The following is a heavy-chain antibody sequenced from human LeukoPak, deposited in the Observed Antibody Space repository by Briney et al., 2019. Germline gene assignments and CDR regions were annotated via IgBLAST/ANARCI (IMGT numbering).Heavy chain of an antibody. CDR3: ARGPIVGATNGLDY. D-gene: IGHD1-26*01. Sequence: PSETLSLTCTVSGGSISSYYWSWIRQPAGKGLEWIGRIYTSGSTNYNPSLKSRVTMSVDTSKDQFSLKLSSVTAADTAVYYCARGPIVGATNGLDYWGQGTLVTVSS. CDR1: GGSISSYY. V-gene: IGHV4-4*07. CDR2: IYTSGST. J-gene: IGHJ4*02.